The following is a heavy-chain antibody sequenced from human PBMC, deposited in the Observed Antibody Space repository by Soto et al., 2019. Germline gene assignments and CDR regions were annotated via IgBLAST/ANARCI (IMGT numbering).Heavy chain of an antibody. CDR2: INPSGGST. Sequence: GASVKVSCKASGYTFTSYYMHCVRQAPGQGLEWMGIINPSGGSTSYAQKFQGRVTMTRDTSTSTVYMELSSLRSEDTAVYYCAREYYYDISGYYDDHYYYYGMAVWVQGTTVTVSS. J-gene: IGHJ6*02. V-gene: IGHV1-46*03. D-gene: IGHD3-22*01. CDR3: AREYYYDISGYYDDHYYYYGMAV. CDR1: GYTFTSYY.